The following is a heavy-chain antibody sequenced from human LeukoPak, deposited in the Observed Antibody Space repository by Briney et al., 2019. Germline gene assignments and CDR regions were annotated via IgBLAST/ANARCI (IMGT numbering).Heavy chain of an antibody. CDR3: ARVYSNYDYYYYMDV. CDR1: GFTFSDYA. D-gene: IGHD4-11*01. J-gene: IGHJ6*03. Sequence: PGGSLRLSCAASGFTFSDYAMSWVRQAPGKGLEWVANIKQDGSEKYYVDSVKGRFTISRDNAKNSLYLQMNSLRAEDTAVYYCARVYSNYDYYYYMDVWGKGTTVTVSS. CDR2: IKQDGSEK. V-gene: IGHV3-7*01.